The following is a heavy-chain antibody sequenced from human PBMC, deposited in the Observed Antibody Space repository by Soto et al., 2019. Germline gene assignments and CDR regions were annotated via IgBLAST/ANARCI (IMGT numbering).Heavy chain of an antibody. V-gene: IGHV1-2*02. D-gene: IGHD3-10*01. J-gene: IGHJ6*02. CDR3: ARNMDYYYGPGSGNGHGV. Sequence: QVQLVQSGAEVKEPGDSVRVSCEASGYTFSAYYIHWVRQAPGQGLEWMGWINPKFGDTTYAQDFQGRVTMPRDMPISTVYMELSRLTSDDTAIYYCARNMDYYYGPGSGNGHGVWGQGTTVTVFS. CDR2: INPKFGDT. CDR1: GYTFSAYY.